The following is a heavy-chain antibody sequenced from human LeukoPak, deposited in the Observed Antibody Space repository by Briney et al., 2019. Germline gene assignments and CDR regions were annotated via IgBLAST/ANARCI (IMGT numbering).Heavy chain of an antibody. CDR2: INHSGST. V-gene: IGHV4-34*01. D-gene: IGHD3-9*01. Sequence: SETLSLTCAVYGGSFSGYYWSWIRQPPGKGLEWIGEINHSGSTNYNPSLKSRVTISVDTSKNQFSLKRSSVTAADTAVYYCASSTPYYDILTGYYNWGQGTLVTVSS. J-gene: IGHJ4*02. CDR3: ASSTPYYDILTGYYN. CDR1: GGSFSGYY.